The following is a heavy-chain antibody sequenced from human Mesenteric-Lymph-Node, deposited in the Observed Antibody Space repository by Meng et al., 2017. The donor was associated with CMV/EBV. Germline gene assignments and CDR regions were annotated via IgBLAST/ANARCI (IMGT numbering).Heavy chain of an antibody. D-gene: IGHD2-2*01. Sequence: GESLKISCATSGFTFSNAWMNWVRQAPGKGLEWVSSITAGGTYIYYADSVKGRFTISRDNAKNSLYLQMNSLSAEDTAVYYCARDISSDYWGQGTLVTVSS. V-gene: IGHV3-21*01. CDR2: ITAGGTYI. J-gene: IGHJ4*02. CDR3: ARDISSDY. CDR1: GFTFSNAW.